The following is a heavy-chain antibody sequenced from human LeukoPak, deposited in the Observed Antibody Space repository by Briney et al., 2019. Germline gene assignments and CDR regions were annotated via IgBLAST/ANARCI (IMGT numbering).Heavy chain of an antibody. D-gene: IGHD6-19*01. J-gene: IGHJ4*02. CDR1: GFIFSTYG. Sequence: GGSLRLSCAASGFIFSTYGMNWVRQAPGKGLEWVSYITSVGNSIYYADSVRGRFTISRDNAKNSLYLQMNSLRAEDTAVYYCAKAPAVAGDYWGQGTLVTVSS. CDR2: ITSVGNSI. CDR3: AKAPAVAGDY. V-gene: IGHV3-48*04.